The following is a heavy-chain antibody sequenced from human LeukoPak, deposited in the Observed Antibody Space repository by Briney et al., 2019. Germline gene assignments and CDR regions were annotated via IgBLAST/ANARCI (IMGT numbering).Heavy chain of an antibody. J-gene: IGHJ5*02. V-gene: IGHV3-23*01. CDR1: GFTFSSYA. CDR3: ANLVAGTFWFDP. CDR2: ISGRGGST. Sequence: GGSLRLSCAASGFTFSSYAMSWVRQAPGKGLEWVSAISGRGGSTYYADSVKGRFTISRDNSKNTLYLQMNSLRAEDTAVYYCANLVAGTFWFDPWGQGTLVTVSS. D-gene: IGHD6-19*01.